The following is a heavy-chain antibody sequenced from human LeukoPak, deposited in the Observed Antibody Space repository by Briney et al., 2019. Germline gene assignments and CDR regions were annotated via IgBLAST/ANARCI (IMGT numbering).Heavy chain of an antibody. CDR1: GFTFSSYA. D-gene: IGHD2-21*02. J-gene: IGHJ4*02. CDR2: ISYDGSNK. V-gene: IGHV3-30-3*01. CDR3: ARPGGDWNYFDY. Sequence: PGRSLRLSCAASGFTFSSYAMHWVRQAPGKGLEWVAVISYDGSNKYYADSAKGRFTISRDNSKNTLYLQMNSLRAEDTAVYYCARPGGDWNYFDYRGQGTLVTVSS.